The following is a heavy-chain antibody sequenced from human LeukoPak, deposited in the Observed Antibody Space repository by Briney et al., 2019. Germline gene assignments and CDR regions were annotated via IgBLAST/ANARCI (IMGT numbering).Heavy chain of an antibody. CDR1: GFTFSSYW. CDR3: ARVRPGDADS. V-gene: IGHV3-7*01. CDR2: ISQDGGGT. Sequence: GGSLRLSCAASGFTFSSYWMSWVRQAPGKGLEWVASISQDGGGTYYGDSVKGRSTISRDNAKNSLYLQMNSLRADDTAVYYCARVRPGDADSWGQGTLVSVSS. D-gene: IGHD1-26*01. J-gene: IGHJ5*01.